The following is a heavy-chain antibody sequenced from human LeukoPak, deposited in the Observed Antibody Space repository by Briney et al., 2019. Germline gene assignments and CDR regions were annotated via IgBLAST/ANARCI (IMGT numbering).Heavy chain of an antibody. CDR1: GFIITGHS. Sequence: GGSLRLSCEASGFIITGHSMNWVRQAPGKGLEWVSVIYSGGTTYYADSVKGRFTISRDNSKNTLYLQMNSLRDEDTAVYHCARGVAAAGTTLDYWGQGTLVTVSS. CDR2: IYSGGTT. V-gene: IGHV3-66*01. D-gene: IGHD6-13*01. J-gene: IGHJ4*02. CDR3: ARGVAAAGTTLDY.